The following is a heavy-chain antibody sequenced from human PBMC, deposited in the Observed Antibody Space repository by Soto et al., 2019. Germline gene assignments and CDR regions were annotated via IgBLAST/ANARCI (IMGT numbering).Heavy chain of an antibody. Sequence: TISLTCCVSDASIVSSNPFWGWVRQPPGKPLEWIGSVFSSGTTYYNASLKSRIAISLNTPKNQFSLRLSSVTAADTARYYCASRIPRRGESVRGLRTLVPVS. D-gene: IGHD3-16*01. V-gene: IGHV4-39*01. J-gene: IGHJ4*02. CDR3: ASRIPRRGESV. CDR1: DASIVSSNPF. CDR2: VFSSGTT.